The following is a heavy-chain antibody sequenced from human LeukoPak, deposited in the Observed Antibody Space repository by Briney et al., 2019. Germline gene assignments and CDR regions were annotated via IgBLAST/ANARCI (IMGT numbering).Heavy chain of an antibody. CDR2: IYPGDSDT. D-gene: IGHD2-2*01. V-gene: IGHV5-51*01. CDR3: ARGYCSSTSCYAGRAFDI. CDR1: GYSFTSYW. Sequence: GESLKISCKGSGYSFTSYWIGWVRPMPGKGLEWMGIIYPGDSDTRYSPSFQGQVTISADKSISTAYVQWSSLKASDTAMYYCARGYCSSTSCYAGRAFDIWGQGTMVTVS. J-gene: IGHJ3*02.